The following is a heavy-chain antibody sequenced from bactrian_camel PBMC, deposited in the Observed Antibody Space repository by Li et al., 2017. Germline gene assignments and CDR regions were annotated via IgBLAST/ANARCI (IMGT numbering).Heavy chain of an antibody. Sequence: QVQLVESGGGSVQAGGSLTLSCVASEDKDMGNCMGWFRQAPGKEREGVASISKDDVPTYATSVQGRFTISLDNAKATVYLQMNSLKPEDTAMYYCAAGPLCSSFRYWGQGTQVTVS. J-gene: IGHJ6*01. V-gene: IGHV3S53*01. CDR1: EDKDMGNC. CDR3: AAGPLCSSFRY. CDR2: ISKDDVP.